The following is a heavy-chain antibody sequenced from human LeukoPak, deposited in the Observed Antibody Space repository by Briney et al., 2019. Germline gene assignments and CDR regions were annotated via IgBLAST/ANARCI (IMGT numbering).Heavy chain of an antibody. J-gene: IGHJ4*02. Sequence: ASVKVSCKASGYTFIAYYMHWVRRAPGQGLEWMGWINPNSGGTNYAQKFQGRVTMTRDTSISTAYMELSRLRSDDTAVYYCAREGVVYTYDFWGQGTLVTVSS. CDR2: INPNSGGT. D-gene: IGHD2-8*02. V-gene: IGHV1-2*02. CDR1: GYTFIAYY. CDR3: AREGVVYTYDF.